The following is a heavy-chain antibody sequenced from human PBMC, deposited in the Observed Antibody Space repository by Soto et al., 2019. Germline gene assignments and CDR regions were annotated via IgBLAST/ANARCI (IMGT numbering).Heavy chain of an antibody. Sequence: QVQLVQSGAEVRKPGAPVKVSCKTSGNILSAYAIQWVRQAPGDSLEWMGWINALNGNTRYSQKLKGRVTWTRDTSASVDDMELSSRRPEDTAIYYCARSSGVAGRVDSWGQGTLVTVSS. CDR3: ARSSGVAGRVDS. J-gene: IGHJ4*02. CDR2: INALNGNT. CDR1: GNILSAYA. D-gene: IGHD6-19*01. V-gene: IGHV1-3*01.